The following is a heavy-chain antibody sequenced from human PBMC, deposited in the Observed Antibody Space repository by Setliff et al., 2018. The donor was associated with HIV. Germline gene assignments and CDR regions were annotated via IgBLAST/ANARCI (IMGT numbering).Heavy chain of an antibody. V-gene: IGHV4-39*07. J-gene: IGHJ4*02. CDR3: ASSGYYRAYADY. CDR1: GGSISRNYY. CDR2: FHYSGST. Sequence: SEPLSLTCNVSGGSISRNYYWGWIRQPPDKGLEWIGSFHYSGSTSYNPSLKSRVTISVDTSKNQFSLKLSSVTAADTAVYYCASSGYYRAYADYWGQGTLVTV. D-gene: IGHD3-3*01.